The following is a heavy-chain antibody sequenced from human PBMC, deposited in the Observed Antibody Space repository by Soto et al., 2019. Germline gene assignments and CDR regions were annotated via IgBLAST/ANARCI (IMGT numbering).Heavy chain of an antibody. CDR2: IVVGSGNT. J-gene: IGHJ5*02. CDR3: AAIKLSGTLEWFPNWFDP. Sequence: SVKVSCKASGFTFTSSAVQWVRQARGQRLEWIGWIVVGSGNTNYAQRFQERVTITRDMSTSTAYMELSSLRSEDTAVYYCAAIKLSGTLEWFPNWFDPWGQGTLVTVSS. D-gene: IGHD3-3*01. CDR1: GFTFTSSA. V-gene: IGHV1-58*01.